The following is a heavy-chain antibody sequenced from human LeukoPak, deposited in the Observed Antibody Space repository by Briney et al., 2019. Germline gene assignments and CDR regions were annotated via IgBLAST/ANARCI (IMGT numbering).Heavy chain of an antibody. CDR1: GFTFSSYA. CDR2: ISYDGSNK. CDR3: ARESDGAAAAYPHP. D-gene: IGHD6-13*01. Sequence: GGSLRLSCAASGFTFSSYAMHWVRQAPGKGLEWVAVISYDGSNKYYADSVKGRFTISRDNSKNTLYLQMNSLRAEDTAVYYCARESDGAAAAYPHPWGQGTLVTVSS. V-gene: IGHV3-30-3*01. J-gene: IGHJ5*02.